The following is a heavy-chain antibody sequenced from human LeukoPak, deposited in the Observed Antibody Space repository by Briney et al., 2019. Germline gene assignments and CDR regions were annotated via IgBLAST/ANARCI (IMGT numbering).Heavy chain of an antibody. D-gene: IGHD3-9*01. CDR1: GFTFSNYA. Sequence: GGSLRLSCAASGFTFSNYAMSWVRQAPGKGLEWLSAITGSGGTTSYAHSVKDRFTSSRDNSKNTLYLQMNTLRAEDTAVYYCAKWGDYDVLTGYYDSDYWGQGTLVTVSS. CDR3: AKWGDYDVLTGYYDSDY. CDR2: ITGSGGTT. V-gene: IGHV3-23*01. J-gene: IGHJ4*02.